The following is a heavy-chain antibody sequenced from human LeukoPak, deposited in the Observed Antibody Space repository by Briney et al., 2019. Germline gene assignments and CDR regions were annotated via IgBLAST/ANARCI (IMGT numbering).Heavy chain of an antibody. CDR2: IISIFGTA. CDR1: GGTFSSYA. D-gene: IGHD2-15*01. V-gene: IGHV1-69*13. Sequence: SVKVSCKASGGTFSSYAISWVRQAPGQGLEWMGGIISIFGTANYAQKFQGRVTITADESTSTAYMELSSLRSDATAGYYCGRAGSDCSGGSCYRTPSYDYGGREPRVTVPS. CDR3: GRAGSDCSGGSCYRTPSYDY. J-gene: IGHJ4*02.